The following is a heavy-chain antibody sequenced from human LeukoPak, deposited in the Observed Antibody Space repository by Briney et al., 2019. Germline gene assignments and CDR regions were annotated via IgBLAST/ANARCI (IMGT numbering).Heavy chain of an antibody. CDR1: GFAFSTYD. J-gene: IGHJ3*02. Sequence: HPGGSLRLSCAASGFAFSTYDMHWVRQATGKGLEWVSAIGVAGDTYYPGSVKGRFTISRENAKNSLYLQMNSLRAGDTAVYYCARGFVHAFDIWDQGTMVTVSS. D-gene: IGHD6-6*01. CDR3: ARGFVHAFDI. CDR2: IGVAGDT. V-gene: IGHV3-13*04.